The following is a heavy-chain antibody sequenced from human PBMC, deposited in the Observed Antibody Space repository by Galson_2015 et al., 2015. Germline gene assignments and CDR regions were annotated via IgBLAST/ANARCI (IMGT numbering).Heavy chain of an antibody. CDR3: ARGNSGSYSGWYFDL. Sequence: ETLSLTCAVYGGSISGYYWSWVRQPPGKGLEWIGEINHSGATNYNPSLKSRVTMSADPSSNQFSLKLSSVTAADTTVYYCARGNSGSYSGWYFDLWGRGTLVTVSS. V-gene: IGHV4-34*01. CDR1: GGSISGYY. J-gene: IGHJ2*01. D-gene: IGHD1-26*01. CDR2: INHSGAT.